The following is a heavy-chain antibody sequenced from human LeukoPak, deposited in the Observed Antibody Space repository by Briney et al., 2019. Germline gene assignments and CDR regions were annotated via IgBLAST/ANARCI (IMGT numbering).Heavy chain of an antibody. CDR3: ARDGYTTSSVLRY. J-gene: IGHJ4*02. Sequence: PGGSLRLSCAASGYTFSSYWMSWVRQARGKGAEWVANIKQDGSEKNYADSVKGRFTISRDNAKNSLYLQMNSLRAEDTAVYYCARDGYTTSSVLRYWGQGTLVTVSS. CDR1: GYTFSSYW. D-gene: IGHD6-6*01. CDR2: IKQDGSEK. V-gene: IGHV3-7*01.